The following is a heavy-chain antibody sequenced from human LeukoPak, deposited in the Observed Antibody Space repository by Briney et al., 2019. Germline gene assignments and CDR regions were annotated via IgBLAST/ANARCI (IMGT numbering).Heavy chain of an antibody. CDR3: VRDPARTYSSGWYGWFDP. D-gene: IGHD6-19*01. CDR1: GGTFSSYA. CDR2: ISPIFGTA. V-gene: IGHV1-69*05. J-gene: IGHJ5*02. Sequence: SVKVSCKASGGTFSSYAISWVRQAPGQGLEWMGGISPIFGTANYAEKFQGRVTITTDESTSPAYVELSSLRSEDTAVYYCVRDPARTYSSGWYGWFDPWGQGTLVTVSS.